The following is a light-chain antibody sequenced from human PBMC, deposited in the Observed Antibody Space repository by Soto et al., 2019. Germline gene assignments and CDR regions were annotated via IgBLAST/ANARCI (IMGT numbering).Light chain of an antibody. CDR2: EVT. Sequence: QSALTQPASVSGSPGQSIAISCTGTFSDVSGYNYVSWYQQHPDKAPKLMIYEVTKRPSGIPDRFSGSKSGKSATLGITGLQTGDEADYYCATWDRSLCVRVFRGVTKVTDL. CDR1: FSDVSGYNY. J-gene: IGLJ2*01. V-gene: IGLV2-14*01. CDR3: ATWDRSLCVRV.